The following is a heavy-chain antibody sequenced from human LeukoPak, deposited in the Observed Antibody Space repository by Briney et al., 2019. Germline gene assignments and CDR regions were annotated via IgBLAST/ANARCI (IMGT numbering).Heavy chain of an antibody. J-gene: IGHJ4*02. CDR3: ARGGYYYDSSGYRN. V-gene: IGHV4-34*01. Sequence: SETLSLTCAVYGGSFSGYYWSWIRQPPGKGLEWIREINHSGSTNYNPSLKSRVTISVDTSKNQFSLKLSSVTAADTAVYYCARGGYYYDSSGYRNWGQGTLVTVSS. CDR1: GGSFSGYY. CDR2: INHSGST. D-gene: IGHD3-22*01.